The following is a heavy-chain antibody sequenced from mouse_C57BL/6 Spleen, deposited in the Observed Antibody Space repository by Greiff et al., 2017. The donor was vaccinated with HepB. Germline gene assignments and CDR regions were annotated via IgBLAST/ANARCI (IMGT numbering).Heavy chain of an antibody. J-gene: IGHJ4*01. V-gene: IGHV1-26*01. CDR2: INPNNGGT. CDR3: ARIRIYYDYDEGYYCAMDY. Sequence: EVQLQQSGPELVKPGASVKISCKASGYTFTDYYMNWVKQSHGKSLEWIGDINPNNGGTSYNQKFKGKDTLTVDKSSSTDYMELRSLASEDSAVYYCARIRIYYDYDEGYYCAMDYWGQGTSVTVSS. D-gene: IGHD2-4*01. CDR1: GYTFTDYY.